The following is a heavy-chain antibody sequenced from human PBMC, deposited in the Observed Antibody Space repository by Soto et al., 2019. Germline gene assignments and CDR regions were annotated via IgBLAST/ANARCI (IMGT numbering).Heavy chain of an antibody. CDR3: THMRLSGLYGMDL. V-gene: IGHV2-5*01. D-gene: IGHD3-10*01. J-gene: IGHJ6*02. CDR1: GFSLSTGGVG. CDR2: VYSNDDK. Sequence: QITLKESGPALVRPTQTLTLTCTFSGFSLSTGGVGVGWVRQPPGKALEWLALVYSNDDKRFSPSLKSRLTITKDTSKNQVVLTITNMDPVDTATYYCTHMRLSGLYGMDLWGQGTTVTVSS.